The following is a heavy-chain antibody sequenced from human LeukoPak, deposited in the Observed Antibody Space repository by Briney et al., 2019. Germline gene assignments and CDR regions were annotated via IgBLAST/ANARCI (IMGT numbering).Heavy chain of an antibody. Sequence: GGSLRLSCAASGFTFSTYWMSWVRQAPGKGLEWVGNIYKDGSVKNYVDSVKGRFTISRDNTKNSLDLEMNNLRVEDTAIYYCATSFDSSGNDWGRGTLVTVSS. CDR2: IYKDGSVK. V-gene: IGHV3-7*01. CDR1: GFTFSTYW. D-gene: IGHD4-23*01. CDR3: ATSFDSSGND. J-gene: IGHJ4*02.